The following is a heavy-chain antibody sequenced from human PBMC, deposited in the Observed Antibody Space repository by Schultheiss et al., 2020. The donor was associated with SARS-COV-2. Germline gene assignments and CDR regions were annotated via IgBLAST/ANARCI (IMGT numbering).Heavy chain of an antibody. CDR3: ARGGEAVAGTDAFDI. V-gene: IGHV1-8*01. Sequence: ASVKVSCKASGYTFTSYDINWVRQATGQGLEWMGWMNPNSGNTGYAQKFQGRVTMTRNTSISTAYMELSRLRSADTAGYYCARGGEAVAGTDAFDIWGQGTMVTVAS. CDR2: MNPNSGNT. J-gene: IGHJ3*02. D-gene: IGHD6-19*01. CDR1: GYTFTSYD.